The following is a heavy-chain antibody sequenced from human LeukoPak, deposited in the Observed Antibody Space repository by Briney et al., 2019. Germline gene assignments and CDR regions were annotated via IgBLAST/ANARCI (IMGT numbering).Heavy chain of an antibody. Sequence: AAVKVSCKASGYTFTSYVVSWVRQAPGQGLEWMGWISAYNGNTNYAQKLQGRVTMTTDTSTSTAYMELRGLTSDDPAVYYCARVEDIVVVPAAMPHEHWFDPWGQGTLVADSS. J-gene: IGHJ5*02. D-gene: IGHD2-2*01. CDR3: ARVEDIVVVPAAMPHEHWFDP. V-gene: IGHV1-18*04. CDR2: ISAYNGNT. CDR1: GYTFTSYV.